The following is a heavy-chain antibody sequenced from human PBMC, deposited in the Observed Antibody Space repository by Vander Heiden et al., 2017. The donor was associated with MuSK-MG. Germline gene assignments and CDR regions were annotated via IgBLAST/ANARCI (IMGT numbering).Heavy chain of an antibody. V-gene: IGHV4-34*01. CDR3: AKGGGGVGRDMDFDY. CDR1: GGSFSGYY. D-gene: IGHD2-8*02. J-gene: IGHJ4*02. CDR2: INHSEST. Sequence: QVQLQQWGAGLFKPSETLSLTCAVYGGSFSGYYWSWIRQPPGKGLEWIGEINHSESTNYNPSLKSRVTISVDTTKNQFSLKLSSVTAADTAVYYWAKGGGGVGRDMDFDYWGQGTLVTVSS.